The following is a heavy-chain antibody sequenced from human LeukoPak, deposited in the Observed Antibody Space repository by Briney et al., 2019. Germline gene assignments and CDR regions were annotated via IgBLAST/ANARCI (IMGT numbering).Heavy chain of an antibody. CDR3: AKADDSSGYYSDY. V-gene: IGHV3-43*02. Sequence: GGSLRLSCAASGFTFDAYAMHWVRHAPGKGLEWVSLISGHGGSTYYADSVKGRFTISRDNSKNSLYLQMNSLRTEDTALYYCAKADDSSGYYSDYWGQGTLVTVSS. D-gene: IGHD3-22*01. J-gene: IGHJ4*02. CDR1: GFTFDAYA. CDR2: ISGHGGST.